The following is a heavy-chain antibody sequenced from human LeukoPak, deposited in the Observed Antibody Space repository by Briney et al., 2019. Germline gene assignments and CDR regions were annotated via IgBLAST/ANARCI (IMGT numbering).Heavy chain of an antibody. V-gene: IGHV3-30*03. CDR2: ISYDGSNK. CDR3: AMTTVTTKFGAFDI. J-gene: IGHJ3*02. Sequence: GGSLRLSCAASGFTFSSYGMHWVRQAPGKGLEWVAVISYDGSNKYYADSVKGRFTISRDNSKNTLYLQMNSLRAEDTAVYYCAMTTVTTKFGAFDIWGQGTMVTVSS. CDR1: GFTFSSYG. D-gene: IGHD4-17*01.